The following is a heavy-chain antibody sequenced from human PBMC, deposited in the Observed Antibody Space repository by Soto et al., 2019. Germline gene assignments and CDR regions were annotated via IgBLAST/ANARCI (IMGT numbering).Heavy chain of an antibody. V-gene: IGHV4-34*01. J-gene: IGHJ4*02. CDR2: INHKGQT. CDR1: GGPLSDYN. D-gene: IGHD1-1*01. Sequence: QVQLQQWGAGLLKPSETLSLTCAVFGGPLSDYNWNWIRQSPGKGPEWIGEINHKGQTNHNPSLKSRVSMSVDTAKRQFSLKLSSVTAADTALYYCATNTEFKMEYWGQGALVTVSS. CDR3: ATNTEFKMEY.